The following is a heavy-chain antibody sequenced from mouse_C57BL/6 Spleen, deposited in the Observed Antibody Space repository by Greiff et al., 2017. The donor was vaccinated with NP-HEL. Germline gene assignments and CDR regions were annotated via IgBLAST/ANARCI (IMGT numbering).Heavy chain of an antibody. Sequence: EVMLVESGEGLVKPGGSLKLSCAASGFTFSSYAMSWVRQTPEKRLEWVAYISSGGDYIYYADTVKGRFTISRDNARNTLYLQMSSLKSEDTAMYYGTRDRDYYYGSSGFAYWGQGTLVTVSA. CDR3: TRDRDYYYGSSGFAY. J-gene: IGHJ3*01. D-gene: IGHD1-1*01. V-gene: IGHV5-9-1*02. CDR1: GFTFSSYA. CDR2: ISSGGDYI.